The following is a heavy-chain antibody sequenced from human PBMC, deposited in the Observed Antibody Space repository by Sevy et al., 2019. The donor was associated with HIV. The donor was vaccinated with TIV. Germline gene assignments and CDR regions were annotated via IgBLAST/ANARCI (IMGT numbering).Heavy chain of an antibody. V-gene: IGHV1-2*02. Sequence: ASVKVSCKASGYIFIDYDIHWVRQAPGQGLEWMAWINSDSGVTNYAQRFQGEVTVTRDTSLRTAYLELTNLKSNDTAIYYCARLTTQPTSDLYGLDVWGQGTTVTVSS. J-gene: IGHJ6*02. CDR2: INSDSGVT. CDR3: ARLTTQPTSDLYGLDV. D-gene: IGHD4-17*01. CDR1: GYIFIDYD.